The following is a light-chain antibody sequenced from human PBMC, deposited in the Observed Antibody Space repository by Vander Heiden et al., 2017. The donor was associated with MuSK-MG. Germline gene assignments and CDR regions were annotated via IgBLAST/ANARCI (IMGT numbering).Light chain of an antibody. J-gene: IGKJ2*01. CDR3: MQALQTPPYT. CDR1: QSLLLSTGYNQ. Sequence: DIVMTQSPLSLPVTPGEPASISCRSSQSLLLSTGYNQLNWYLQKPGQSPQLLIYLGSYRASGVPDRFSGSGSGTDFTLKISRVEAGDVGVYYCMQALQTPPYTFGQGTKLEIK. CDR2: LGS. V-gene: IGKV2-28*01.